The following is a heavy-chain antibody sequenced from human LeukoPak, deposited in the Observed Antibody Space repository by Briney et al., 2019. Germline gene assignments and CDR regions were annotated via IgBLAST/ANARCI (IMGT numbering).Heavy chain of an antibody. Sequence: PGGSLRLSCAASGFTLSSYAMSWVRQAPGKGLEWVSGISGSGGSTYYADSMKGRFTISRDNSKNTLYLQINSLRAEDTAVYYCAKMPVSYSSGWSNFDYWGQGTLVTVSS. J-gene: IGHJ4*02. CDR2: ISGSGGST. D-gene: IGHD6-19*01. V-gene: IGHV3-23*01. CDR3: AKMPVSYSSGWSNFDY. CDR1: GFTLSSYA.